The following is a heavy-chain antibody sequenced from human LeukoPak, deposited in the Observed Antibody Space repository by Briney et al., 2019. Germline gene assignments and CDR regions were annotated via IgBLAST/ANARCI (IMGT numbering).Heavy chain of an antibody. CDR3: ANLRNTMTPPRFAY. Sequence: GGSLRLSCAASGFPFTTYAMGWVRQAPGKGLEWVSAISGSDGGTHSADSVKGRFTTSTDNSKNTLDLHMNSLRADAPAVYAWANLRNTMTPPRFAYWGQEPLVPVPS. D-gene: IGHD4-17*01. J-gene: IGHJ4*02. CDR1: GFPFTTYA. CDR2: ISGSDGGT. V-gene: IGHV3-23*01.